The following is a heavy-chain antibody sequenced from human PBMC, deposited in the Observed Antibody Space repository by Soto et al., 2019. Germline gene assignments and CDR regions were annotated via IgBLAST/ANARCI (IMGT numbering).Heavy chain of an antibody. CDR3: AKDFPTMIVVPDAFDI. J-gene: IGHJ3*02. CDR2: ISGSGGST. D-gene: IGHD3-22*01. CDR1: GFTFSSYA. Sequence: QPGGSLRLSCAASGFTFSSYAMSWVRQAPGKGLEWVSAISGSGGSTYYADSVKGRFTISRDNSKNTLYLQMNSLRAEDTAVYYCAKDFPTMIVVPDAFDIWGQGTMVTVSS. V-gene: IGHV3-23*01.